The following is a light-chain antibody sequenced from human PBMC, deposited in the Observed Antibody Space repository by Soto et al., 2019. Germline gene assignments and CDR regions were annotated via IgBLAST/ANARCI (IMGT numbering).Light chain of an antibody. V-gene: IGKV3-11*01. CDR3: QQRSNWPPEVT. CDR2: DAS. J-gene: IGKJ3*01. Sequence: EIVLTQSPDTLSLSPGERATLSCSASQSVRSSLAWYQQKPGQAPRLLIYDASNRATGIPARFSGSGSGTDFTLTISSLEPEDFAVYYCQQRSNWPPEVTFGPGTKVDIK. CDR1: QSVRSS.